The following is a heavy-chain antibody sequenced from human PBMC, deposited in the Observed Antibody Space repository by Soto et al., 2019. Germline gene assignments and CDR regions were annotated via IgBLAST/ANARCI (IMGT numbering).Heavy chain of an antibody. D-gene: IGHD6-6*01. CDR2: ISGSGGST. J-gene: IGHJ4*02. CDR1: GFTFSSYT. Sequence: GGSLRLSCAASGFTFSSYTMSWVRQAPGKGLEWVSAISGSGGSTYYADSVKGRFTISRDTSKNTLYLQMNSLRAEDTAVYYCAKDFYSSSSGYFDYWGQGTLVTVSS. V-gene: IGHV3-23*01. CDR3: AKDFYSSSSGYFDY.